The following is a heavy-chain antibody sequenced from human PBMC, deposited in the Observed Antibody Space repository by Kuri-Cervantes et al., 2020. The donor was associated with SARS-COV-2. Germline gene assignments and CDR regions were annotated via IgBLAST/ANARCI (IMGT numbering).Heavy chain of an antibody. Sequence: GSLRLSCTVSGGSISSQSYYWGWIRQPPGKGLEWIGSVYYSGTTYYNPSLRSRVTISLDTSKNQLSLNLNPVTAADTAVFYCARVRNDYYYYYYMDVWGKGTTVTVSS. V-gene: IGHV4-39*01. CDR1: GGSISSQSYY. J-gene: IGHJ6*03. CDR3: ARVRNDYYYYYYMDV. CDR2: VYYSGTT.